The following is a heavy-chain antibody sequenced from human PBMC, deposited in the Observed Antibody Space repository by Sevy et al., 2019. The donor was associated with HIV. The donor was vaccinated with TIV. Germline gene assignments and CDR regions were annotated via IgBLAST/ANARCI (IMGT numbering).Heavy chain of an antibody. CDR2: INPNSGGT. Sequence: ASVKVSCKASGYTFTGYYMHWVRQAPGQGLEWMGWINPNSGGTNYAQKFQGRVTMTRDTSISTAYMELSRLRSDDTAVYYCVRIWDYGGNEIDYWGQGTLVTVSS. CDR1: GYTFTGYY. V-gene: IGHV1-2*02. J-gene: IGHJ4*02. D-gene: IGHD4-17*01. CDR3: VRIWDYGGNEIDY.